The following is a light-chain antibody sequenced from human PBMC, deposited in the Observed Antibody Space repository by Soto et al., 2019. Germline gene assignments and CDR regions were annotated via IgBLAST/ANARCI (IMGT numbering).Light chain of an antibody. CDR3: QQYSIWPATYN. V-gene: IGKV3-15*01. CDR2: GAS. CDR1: QRVSNN. Sequence: EIVMTQSPATLSVSPGERATLSCRASQRVSNNLAWYQQKPGQAPRLLIYGASTRATGIPGRFSGSGTETEFTLTICSLQSEDFAVYYCQQYSIWPATYNFGQGTKLEIK. J-gene: IGKJ2*01.